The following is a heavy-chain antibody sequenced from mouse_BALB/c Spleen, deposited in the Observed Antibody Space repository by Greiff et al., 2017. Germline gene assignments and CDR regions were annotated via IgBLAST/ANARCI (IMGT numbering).Heavy chain of an antibody. J-gene: IGHJ3*01. Sequence: EVNVVESGGGLVKPGGSLKLSCAASGFTFSSYAMSWVRQTPEKRLEWVATISSGGSYTYYPDSVKGRFTISRDNAKNTLYLQMSSLRSEDTAMYYCARHGTWFAYWGQGTLVTVSA. V-gene: IGHV5-9-3*01. D-gene: IGHD4-1*01. CDR2: ISSGGSYT. CDR1: GFTFSSYA. CDR3: ARHGTWFAY.